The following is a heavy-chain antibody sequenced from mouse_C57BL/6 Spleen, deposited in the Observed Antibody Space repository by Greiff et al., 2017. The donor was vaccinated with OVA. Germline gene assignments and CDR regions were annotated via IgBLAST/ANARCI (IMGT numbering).Heavy chain of an antibody. CDR3: ARDYGSSYDAMDY. CDR1: GYTFTSYW. D-gene: IGHD1-1*01. J-gene: IGHJ4*01. CDR2: IYPGSGST. Sequence: QVQLQQPGAELVKPGASVKMSCKASGYTFTSYWITWVKQRPGQGLEWIGDIYPGSGSTNYNEKFKSKATLTVDTSSSTAYMQLSSLTSEDSAVYYCARDYGSSYDAMDYWGQGTSVTVYS. V-gene: IGHV1-55*01.